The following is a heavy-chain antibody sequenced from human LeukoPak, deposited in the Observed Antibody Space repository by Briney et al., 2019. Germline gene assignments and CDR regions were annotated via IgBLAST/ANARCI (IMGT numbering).Heavy chain of an antibody. V-gene: IGHV4-39*01. Sequence: SETLSLTCTVSGVSMNTSTSYWGWIRQPPGKGLECIGSIYYTGVDYYNTSLKSRVTISVDTSKNHFSLDVFSVPAADTAVYYCARLSHIDGGSIDCGGQGTLVTVS. CDR2: IYYTGVD. CDR1: GVSMNTSTSY. D-gene: IGHD2-15*01. J-gene: IGHJ4*02. CDR3: ARLSHIDGGSIDC.